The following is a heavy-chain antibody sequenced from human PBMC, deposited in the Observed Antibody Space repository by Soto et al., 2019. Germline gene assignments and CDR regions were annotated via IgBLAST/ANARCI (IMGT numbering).Heavy chain of an antibody. CDR3: ARERVAVAGRFFQH. CDR1: GFTFSSYW. D-gene: IGHD6-19*01. CDR2: IKQDGSEK. J-gene: IGHJ1*01. V-gene: IGHV3-7*03. Sequence: VQLVESGGGVVQPGSSLRLSCAASGFTFSSYWMSWVRQAPGKGLEWVANIKQDGSEKYYVDSVKGRFTISRDNAKNSLYLQMNSLRAEDTAVYYCARERVAVAGRFFQHWGQGTLVTVSS.